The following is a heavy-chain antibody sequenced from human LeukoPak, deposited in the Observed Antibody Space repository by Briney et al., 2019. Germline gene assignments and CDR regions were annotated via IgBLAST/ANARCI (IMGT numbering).Heavy chain of an antibody. Sequence: GGSLRLSCAASGFTFSIYSMSWVRQAPGKGLEWVSSTSSSSSYIYYADSGKGRFTISRDNAKNSLYLQMNSLRAEDTAVYYCARSDNVWGGPYYFDFWGQGTLVTVSS. CDR1: GFTFSIYS. J-gene: IGHJ4*02. D-gene: IGHD3-16*01. V-gene: IGHV3-21*01. CDR2: TSSSSSYI. CDR3: ARSDNVWGGPYYFDF.